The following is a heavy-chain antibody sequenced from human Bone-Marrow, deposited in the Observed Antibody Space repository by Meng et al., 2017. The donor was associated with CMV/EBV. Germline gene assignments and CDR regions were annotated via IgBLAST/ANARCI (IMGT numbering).Heavy chain of an antibody. V-gene: IGHV3-21*01. CDR2: ISSSSSYI. D-gene: IGHD5-12*01. J-gene: IGHJ4*02. CDR1: GFTFSSYS. CDR3: ARSPIVATNFDY. Sequence: GESLKISCAASGFTFSSYSMNWVRQAPGKVLEWVSSISSSSSYIYYADSVKGRFTISRDNAKNSLYLQMNSLRAEDTAVYYCARSPIVATNFDYWGQGTLVTVSS.